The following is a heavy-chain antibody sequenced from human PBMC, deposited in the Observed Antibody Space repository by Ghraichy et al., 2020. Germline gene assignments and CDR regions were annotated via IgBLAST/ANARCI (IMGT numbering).Heavy chain of an antibody. V-gene: IGHV4-34*01. J-gene: IGHJ5*02. CDR2: INHSGST. Sequence: SETLSLTCAVSGGTFSGYYWSWIRQPPGKGLEWIGEINHSGSTNYNPSLKSRVTISVDTSKNQFSLKLSSVTAADTAVYYCARDQSSGYNNWFDPWGQGTLLTDTS. CDR1: GGTFSGYY. CDR3: ARDQSSGYNNWFDP. D-gene: IGHD3-22*01.